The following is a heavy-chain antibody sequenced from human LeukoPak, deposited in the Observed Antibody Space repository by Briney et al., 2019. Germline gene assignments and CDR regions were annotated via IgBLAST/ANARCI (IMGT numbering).Heavy chain of an antibody. CDR3: ARDFRPGLYGSSGYFDY. D-gene: IGHD3-22*01. J-gene: IGHJ4*02. CDR2: ISYDGSNK. V-gene: IGHV3-30*04. CDR1: GFTFGTYA. Sequence: GGSLRLSCAASGFTFGTYAMHWVRQAPGKGLEWVAVISYDGSNKYYADSVKGRFTISRDNSKNTLYLQMNSLRAEDTAVYYCARDFRPGLYGSSGYFDYWGQGTLVTVSS.